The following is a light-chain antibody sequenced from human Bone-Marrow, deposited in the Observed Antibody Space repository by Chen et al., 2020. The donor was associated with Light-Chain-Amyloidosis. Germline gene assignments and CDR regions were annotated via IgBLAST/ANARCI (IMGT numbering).Light chain of an antibody. Sequence: DILMTQTPLSLSVTPGQPASISCKSSHSLLHSDGRTYLFWFLQKPGQPPQLLMYEVSTRFSGVPDKFTGSGSGTHFTLNISRVEAEDVGIYYCMQSIQLPLTFGQGTKVEIK. CDR1: HSLLHSDGRTY. J-gene: IGKJ1*01. V-gene: IGKV2D-29*01. CDR2: EVS. CDR3: MQSIQLPLT.